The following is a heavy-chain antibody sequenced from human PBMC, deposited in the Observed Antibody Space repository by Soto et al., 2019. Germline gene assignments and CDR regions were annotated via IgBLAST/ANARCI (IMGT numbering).Heavy chain of an antibody. CDR3: VRDPTGYRSRWNHFQH. CDR1: GLTFSTYS. V-gene: IGHV3-48*01. J-gene: IGHJ1*01. Sequence: LRLSCAASGLTFSTYSMNWVRQAPGRGLEWVSYISSGSTTIYYADSVKGRFTISRDNAQNALYLQMNSLRAEDTAVYYCVRDPTGYRSRWNHFQHWGQGTQVTVSS. D-gene: IGHD6-13*01. CDR2: ISSGSTTI.